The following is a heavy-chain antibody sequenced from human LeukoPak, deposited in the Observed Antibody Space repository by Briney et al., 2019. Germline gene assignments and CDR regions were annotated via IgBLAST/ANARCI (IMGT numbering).Heavy chain of an antibody. Sequence: GGSLRLSCAASGFTFSSYAMSWVRQAPGKGLEWVANIKQDGSEKYYVDSVKGRFTISRDNAKNSLYLRMNSLRAEDTAVYYCARDVYSSGWYVKYYYYMDVWGKGTTVTVSS. CDR2: IKQDGSEK. CDR1: GFTFSSYA. CDR3: ARDVYSSGWYVKYYYYMDV. J-gene: IGHJ6*03. D-gene: IGHD6-19*01. V-gene: IGHV3-7*01.